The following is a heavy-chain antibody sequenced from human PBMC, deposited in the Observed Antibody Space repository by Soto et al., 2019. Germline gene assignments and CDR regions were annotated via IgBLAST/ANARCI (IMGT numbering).Heavy chain of an antibody. J-gene: IGHJ4*02. Sequence: GESLKISCKGSGYSFTNYWIGWVRQMPGKGLEWMGIFYPGDSDSRYSPSFKGQVTISGDKSITTAYMELSRLTPDDTAVYYCARRLGLLVTPIPGYWGQGTLVTVSS. CDR2: FYPGDSDS. V-gene: IGHV5-51*01. D-gene: IGHD2-21*02. CDR3: ARRLGLLVTPIPGY. CDR1: GYSFTNYW.